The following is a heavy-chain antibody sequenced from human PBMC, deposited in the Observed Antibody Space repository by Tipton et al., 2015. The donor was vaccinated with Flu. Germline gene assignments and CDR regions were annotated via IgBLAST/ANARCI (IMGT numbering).Heavy chain of an antibody. CDR2: IYYSGST. CDR1: GGSISSYY. V-gene: IGHV4-59*01. J-gene: IGHJ6*02. D-gene: IGHD2-2*01. CDR3: ARLTAYRHHYYYGMDV. Sequence: TLSLTCTVSGGSISSYYWSWIRQPPGKGLEWIGYIYYSGSTNYNPSLKSRVTISVDTSKNQFSLKLSSVTAADTAVYYCARLTAYRHHYYYGMDVWGQGTTVTVSS.